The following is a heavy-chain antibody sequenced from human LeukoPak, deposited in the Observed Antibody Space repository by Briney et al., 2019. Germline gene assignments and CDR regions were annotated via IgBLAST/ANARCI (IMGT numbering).Heavy chain of an antibody. CDR1: GFTFSSYA. Sequence: GGSLRLSCAASGFTFSSYAMHWVRQAPGKGLEWVAVISYDGSNKYYADFVKGRFTISRDNSKNTLYLQMNSLRAEDTAVYYCGRDYSNFLERGLDPWGQGTLVTVSS. J-gene: IGHJ5*02. CDR2: ISYDGSNK. D-gene: IGHD4-11*01. V-gene: IGHV3-30*01. CDR3: GRDYSNFLERGLDP.